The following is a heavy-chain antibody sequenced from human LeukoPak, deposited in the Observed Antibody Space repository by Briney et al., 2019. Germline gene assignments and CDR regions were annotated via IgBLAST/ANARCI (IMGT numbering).Heavy chain of an antibody. V-gene: IGHV3-30*03. D-gene: IGHD3-10*01. CDR2: TSSDLNVK. CDR3: AREGYYGSGSPPSLYFDY. J-gene: IGHJ4*02. CDR1: GFNFNNAW. Sequence: PGGSLRLSCAASGFNFNNAWMSWVRQAPGKGLEWVAVTSSDLNVKLYADSVKGRFTISRDNSRSTLYLQMNSLRPEDTAIYYCAREGYYGSGSPPSLYFDYWGQGTLVTVSS.